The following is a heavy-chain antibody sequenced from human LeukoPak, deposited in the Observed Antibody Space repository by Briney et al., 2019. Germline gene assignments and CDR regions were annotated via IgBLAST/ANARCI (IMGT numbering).Heavy chain of an antibody. Sequence: PGGSLRLSCAASGFTFSSYGMHWVRQAPGKGLEWVSVIGSGSVDKHYADTVRGRFDISRDNSKNRLFLQMNSLRVEDSGVYYCAKRVPLTALDSWGQGTLVTVSS. D-gene: IGHD3-3*01. V-gene: IGHV3-NL1*01. CDR3: AKRVPLTALDS. CDR1: GFTFSSYG. J-gene: IGHJ5*01. CDR2: IGSGSVDK.